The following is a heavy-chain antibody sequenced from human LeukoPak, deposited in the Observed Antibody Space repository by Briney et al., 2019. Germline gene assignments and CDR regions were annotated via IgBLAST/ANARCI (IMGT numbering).Heavy chain of an antibody. CDR3: ARQGSTFDI. V-gene: IGHV5-51*01. J-gene: IGHJ3*02. Sequence: GGPLNISGQGSGSPFTSYWIAGVRQLQGKGLEWMGIIYPGDSDTRYSPSFQGQVTISADKSISTAYLQWSSLKASDTAMYYCARQGSTFDIWGQGTMVTVSS. CDR2: IYPGDSDT. CDR1: GSPFTSYW.